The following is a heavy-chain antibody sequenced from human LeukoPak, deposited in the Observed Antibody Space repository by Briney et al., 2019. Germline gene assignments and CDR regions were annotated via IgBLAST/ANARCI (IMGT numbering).Heavy chain of an antibody. V-gene: IGHV3-23*01. CDR1: GLTFTSFA. J-gene: IGHJ4*02. Sequence: PGGSWGFSVEAFGLTFTSFALSWAGRPPGKGPKWVSGISGSGGNTYYADSVKGRFTISRDNSQNTLYLQMNTLRAEDTAVYYCAKVVSGYHFDYWGQGTLVTVSS. CDR2: ISGSGGNT. D-gene: IGHD5-12*01. CDR3: AKVVSGYHFDY.